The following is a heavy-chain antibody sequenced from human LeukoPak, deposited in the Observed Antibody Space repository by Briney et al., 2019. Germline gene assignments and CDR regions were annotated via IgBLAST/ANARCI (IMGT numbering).Heavy chain of an antibody. J-gene: IGHJ4*02. CDR1: GGSISSGSYY. Sequence: SETLSLTCTVSGGSISSGSYYWSWIRQPAGKGLEWIGRIYTSGSTNYNPSLKSRVTMSVDTSKNQFSLKLSSVTAADTAVYYCARLSGGIIDYWGQGTLVTVSS. CDR2: IYTSGST. CDR3: ARLSGGIIDY. D-gene: IGHD2-15*01. V-gene: IGHV4-61*02.